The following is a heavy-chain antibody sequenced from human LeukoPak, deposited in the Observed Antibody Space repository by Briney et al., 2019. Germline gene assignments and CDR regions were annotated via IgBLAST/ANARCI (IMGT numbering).Heavy chain of an antibody. J-gene: IGHJ3*02. Sequence: GASVKVSCKASGYTFTSYYMNGVRQAPGQGLEGMGIINPSGGRTSYAQKFQGRVTMTRDTSTSTVYMELSSLRSEDTAVYYCARSTGQQLLSDAFDIWGQGTMVTVSS. CDR2: INPSGGRT. V-gene: IGHV1-46*01. D-gene: IGHD6-13*01. CDR1: GYTFTSYY. CDR3: ARSTGQQLLSDAFDI.